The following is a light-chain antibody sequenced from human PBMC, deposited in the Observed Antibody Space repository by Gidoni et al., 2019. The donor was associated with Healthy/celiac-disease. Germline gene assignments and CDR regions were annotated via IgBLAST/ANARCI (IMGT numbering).Light chain of an antibody. Sequence: QSVLTQPPPVSGAPGPRVTISCTGSSPNIGAGYDVHWYQQLPGPAPKLLIYGNSNRPSGVPDRFSGSKSGTSASLAITGLQAEDEADYYCQSYDSSLNGYVVFGGGTKLTVL. CDR3: QSYDSSLNGYVV. V-gene: IGLV1-40*01. CDR2: GNS. J-gene: IGLJ2*01. CDR1: SPNIGAGYD.